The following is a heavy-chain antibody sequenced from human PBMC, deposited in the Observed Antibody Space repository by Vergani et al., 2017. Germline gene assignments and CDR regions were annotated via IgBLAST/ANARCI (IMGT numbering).Heavy chain of an antibody. CDR3: AREEDGYKPSFGY. D-gene: IGHD5-24*01. CDR1: GFSFPGYA. CDR2: VSGSSATP. J-gene: IGHJ4*02. Sequence: EVQLLESGGGLVQPGGSLRLSCEASGFSFPGYAMSWVRQAPGKGLEWVSSVSGSSATPYYADSVKGRFIISRDNAKNSLYLQMNSLRAEDTAVYYCAREEDGYKPSFGYWGQGTLVTVSS. V-gene: IGHV3-23*01.